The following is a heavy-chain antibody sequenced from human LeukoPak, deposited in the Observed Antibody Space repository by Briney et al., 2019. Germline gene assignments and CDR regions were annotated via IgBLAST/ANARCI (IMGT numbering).Heavy chain of an antibody. D-gene: IGHD1-1*01. CDR3: AKVQLERRELLPNFDY. V-gene: IGHV3-30*18. Sequence: GRSLRLSCAPSGFTFSSYGMHWVRQAPGKGLEWVAVMSYDGHSTYYADLVKGRFTISRDNSKNTLYLQMNSLRIEDTAVYYCAKVQLERRELLPNFDYWGQGTLVTVSS. CDR1: GFTFSSYG. CDR2: MSYDGHST. J-gene: IGHJ4*02.